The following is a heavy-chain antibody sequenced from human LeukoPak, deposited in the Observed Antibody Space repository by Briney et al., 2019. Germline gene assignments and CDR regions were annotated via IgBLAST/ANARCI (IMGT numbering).Heavy chain of an antibody. CDR1: GYFISSDYY. CDR2: IYQSGST. CDR3: ARENSATVFGVVTHYYYYMDV. V-gene: IGHV4-38-2*02. D-gene: IGHD3-3*01. J-gene: IGHJ6*03. Sequence: TSETLSLTCTVSGYFISSDYYWGWIRQPPGKGLEWIGNIYQSGSTSYNPSLKSRVTISVDTSKNQFSLKLSSVTAADTAVYYCARENSATVFGVVTHYYYYMDVWGKGTPVTVSS.